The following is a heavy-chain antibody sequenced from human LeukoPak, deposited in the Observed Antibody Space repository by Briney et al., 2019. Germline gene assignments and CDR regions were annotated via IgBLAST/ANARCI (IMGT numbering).Heavy chain of an antibody. V-gene: IGHV1-18*01. Sequence: ASVKVSCKASGYTFTSYGISWVRLAPGQGLEWMGWISAYTGNTNYAQKLQGRVTMTTDTSTSTAYMELRSLRSDDTAVYYCARVTAAVRWLHQAGGPRHFDYWGQGTLVTVSS. J-gene: IGHJ4*02. CDR3: ARVTAAVRWLHQAGGPRHFDY. D-gene: IGHD5-24*01. CDR2: ISAYTGNT. CDR1: GYTFTSYG.